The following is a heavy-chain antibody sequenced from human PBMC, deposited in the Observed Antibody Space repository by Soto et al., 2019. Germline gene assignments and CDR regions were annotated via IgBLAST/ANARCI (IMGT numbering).Heavy chain of an antibody. Sequence: QVQLQESGPGLVKPSQTLSLTCTVSGASISSGDNYWHWLRQPPGKALEWIGYIYYSGSSYYNPSLNSRLTISVDTSKNQFCLRLSSVTAADTAVYYCASSGTFPRRFAPWGQGTLVTVSS. D-gene: IGHD3-10*01. CDR1: GASISSGDNY. V-gene: IGHV4-30-4*01. CDR2: IYYSGSS. CDR3: ASSGTFPRRFAP. J-gene: IGHJ5*02.